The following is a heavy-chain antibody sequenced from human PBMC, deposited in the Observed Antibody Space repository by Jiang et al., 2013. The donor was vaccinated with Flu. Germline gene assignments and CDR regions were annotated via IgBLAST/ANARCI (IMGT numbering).Heavy chain of an antibody. J-gene: IGHJ6*02. V-gene: IGHV4-59*08. CDR2: IYYSGST. D-gene: IGHD4-17*01. Sequence: SLTCTVSGGSISSYYWSWIRQPPGKGLEWIGYIYYSGSTNYNPSLKSRVTISVDTSKNQXSLKLSSVTAADTAVYYCARLMTTVTTGYYYYYGMDVWGQGTTVTVSS. CDR1: GGSISSYY. CDR3: ARLMTTVTTGYYYYYGMDV.